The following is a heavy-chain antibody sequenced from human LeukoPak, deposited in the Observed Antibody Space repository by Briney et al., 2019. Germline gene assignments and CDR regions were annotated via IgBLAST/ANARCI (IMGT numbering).Heavy chain of an antibody. J-gene: IGHJ5*02. Sequence: ASVKVSCKASGYTFTTYGISWVRQAPGQGLEWMGWISGYNGNTNYAQKLQGRVTMTTDTSTSTAYMELRTLRSDDTAVYYCARDYGSGSYYDHNWLDPWGQGTLVTVSS. CDR3: ARDYGSGSYYDHNWLDP. V-gene: IGHV1-18*01. CDR2: ISGYNGNT. CDR1: GYTFTTYG. D-gene: IGHD3-10*01.